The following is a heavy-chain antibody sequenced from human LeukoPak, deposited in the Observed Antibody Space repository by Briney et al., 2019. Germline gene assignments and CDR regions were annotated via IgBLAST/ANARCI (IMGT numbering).Heavy chain of an antibody. CDR2: INHSGST. CDR3: ARGDSNAWYIDY. Sequence: SETLSLTCAASGGPFSGYHWSWIRQSPGKGLEWIGEINHSGSTNYNPSLESRVTISVDTSRNEFSVRLNSVTAVDTAVYYCARGDSNAWYIDYWGQGTLVTVSS. V-gene: IGHV4-34*01. CDR1: GGPFSGYH. D-gene: IGHD6-19*01. J-gene: IGHJ4*02.